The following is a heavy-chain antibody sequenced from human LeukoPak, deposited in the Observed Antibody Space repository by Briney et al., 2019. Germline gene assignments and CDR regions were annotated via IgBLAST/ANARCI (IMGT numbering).Heavy chain of an antibody. CDR3: AKPAGYNFFDY. Sequence: SETLSLTCTVSGGSISSYYWSWIRQPPGKGLEWIGYIYYIGSTNYNPSLKSQVTISVDTSKNQFSLKLSSVTAADTAVYYCAKPAGYNFFDYWGQGTLVTVSS. CDR2: IYYIGST. CDR1: GGSISSYY. J-gene: IGHJ4*02. D-gene: IGHD5-24*01. V-gene: IGHV4-59*08.